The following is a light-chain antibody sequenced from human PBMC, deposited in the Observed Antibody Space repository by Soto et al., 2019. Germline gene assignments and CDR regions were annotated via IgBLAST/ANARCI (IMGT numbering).Light chain of an antibody. J-gene: IGKJ4*01. CDR1: QSVSSN. CDR3: QQYKNWPPLT. CDR2: GAF. Sequence: EIVMTQSPATLSVSPGERATLSCRASQSVSSNLAWYQQKPGQGPRLLIYGAFTRATGIPARFSGSGSGTDFTLTISSLQSEDFAVYYCQQYKNWPPLTFGGGTKVEIK. V-gene: IGKV3-15*01.